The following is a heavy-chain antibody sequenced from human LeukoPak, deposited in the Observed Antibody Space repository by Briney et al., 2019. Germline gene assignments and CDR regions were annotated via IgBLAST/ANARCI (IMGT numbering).Heavy chain of an antibody. CDR3: ARGGSITMIAGVH. CDR1: GYFISSGYY. D-gene: IGHD3-22*01. V-gene: IGHV4-38-2*02. CDR2: IYHSGST. J-gene: IGHJ4*01. Sequence: SGTLSLTCTVSGYFISSGYYWVWIRQPPGKGLEWIGTIYHSGSTYYNPSLKSRVIISIDTSKNQFSLNLTSVTAADTAVYYCARGGSITMIAGVHWGHGTLVTVSS.